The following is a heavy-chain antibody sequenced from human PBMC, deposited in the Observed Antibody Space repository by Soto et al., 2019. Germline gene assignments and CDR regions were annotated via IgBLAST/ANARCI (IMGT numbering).Heavy chain of an antibody. D-gene: IGHD1-26*01. V-gene: IGHV4-59*08. Sequence: ETLSLTCTVSGGSISSYYWSWIRQPPGKGLEWIGYIYYSGSTNYNSSLKSRVTISVDTSKNQFSLKLSSVTAADTAVYYCARRYGGNLDYWGQGTLVTVSS. J-gene: IGHJ4*02. CDR2: IYYSGST. CDR3: ARRYGGNLDY. CDR1: GGSISSYY.